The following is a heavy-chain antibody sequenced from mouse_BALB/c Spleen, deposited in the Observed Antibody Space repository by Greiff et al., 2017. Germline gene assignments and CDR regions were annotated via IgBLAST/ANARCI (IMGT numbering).Heavy chain of an antibody. D-gene: IGHD3-3*01. CDR2: IDPETGGT. V-gene: IGHV1-15*01. CDR3: PLLLPLSYFDV. CDR1: GYTFTDYE. Sequence: VQLQESGAELVRPGASVTLSCKASGYTFTDYEMHWVKQTPVHGLEWIGAIDPETGGTAYNQKFKGKATLTADKSSSTAYMELRSLTSEDSAVSSSPLLLPLSYFDVWGAGTTVTVSS. J-gene: IGHJ1*01.